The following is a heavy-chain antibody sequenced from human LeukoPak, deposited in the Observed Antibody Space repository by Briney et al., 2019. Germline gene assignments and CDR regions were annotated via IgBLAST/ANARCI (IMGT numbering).Heavy chain of an antibody. J-gene: IGHJ4*01. CDR2: IHYSGNT. CDR3: AKGGWSKDF. Sequence: SETLSLTCAVSGGSMNNMYWSWVRQPPGKGLEWIGYIHYSGNTNYSPSFKSRVILSVDTSKNQFSLKLSSVTASDTAVYYCAKGGWSKDFWGPGTLVPVS. V-gene: IGHV4-59*01. D-gene: IGHD6-19*01. CDR1: GGSMNNMY.